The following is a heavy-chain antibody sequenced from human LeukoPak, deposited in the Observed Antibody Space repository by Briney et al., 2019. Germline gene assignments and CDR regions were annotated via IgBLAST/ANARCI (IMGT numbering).Heavy chain of an antibody. J-gene: IGHJ4*02. D-gene: IGHD6-19*01. CDR3: ARTFGYSSGEGY. CDR2: IIPIFGTA. CDR1: GGTFSSYA. V-gene: IGHV1-69*13. Sequence: SVKVSCKASGGTFSSYAINWVRQAPGQGLEWMGGIIPIFGTANYAQKFQGRVAITADESTSTAYMEVSSLRSEDTAVYYCARTFGYSSGEGYWGQGTLVTVSS.